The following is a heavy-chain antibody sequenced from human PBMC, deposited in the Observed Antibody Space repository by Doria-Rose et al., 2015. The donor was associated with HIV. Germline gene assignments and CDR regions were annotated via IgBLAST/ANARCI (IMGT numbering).Heavy chain of an antibody. D-gene: IGHD3-9*01. Sequence: ALRLSCAASGFTFSSHSMIWVRQAPGKGLEWVSFITSSSTYMYYADSVKGRFTIPRDNAKNSLYLQMNSLRAEDTAVYYCARSSNTYYDILTGYPGPFDYWGQGTLVTVSS. CDR1: GFTFSSHS. J-gene: IGHJ4*02. CDR2: ITSSSTYM. CDR3: ARSSNTYYDILTGYPGPFDY. V-gene: IGHV3-21*01.